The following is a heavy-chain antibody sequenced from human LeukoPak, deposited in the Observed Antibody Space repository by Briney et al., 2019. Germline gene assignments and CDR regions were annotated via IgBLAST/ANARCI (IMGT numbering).Heavy chain of an antibody. CDR2: INHSGST. CDR1: GGSFSGYY. CDR3: ALGIAAAGTRADWFDP. J-gene: IGHJ5*02. V-gene: IGHV4-34*01. D-gene: IGHD6-13*01. Sequence: SETLSLTCAVYGGSFSGYYWSWIRQPPGKGLEWIGEINHSGSTNYNPSLKSRVTISVDTSKNQFSLKLSSVTAADTAVYYCALGIAAAGTRADWFDPWGQGTLVTVSP.